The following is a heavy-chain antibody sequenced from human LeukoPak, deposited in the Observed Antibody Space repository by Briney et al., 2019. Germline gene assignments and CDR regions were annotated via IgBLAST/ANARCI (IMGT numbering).Heavy chain of an antibody. V-gene: IGHV4-59*01. Sequence: SETLSLTRTVSGGSISSYYWSWIRQPPGKGLEWIGYIHYSGSTSYNPSLKSRVTISVDTSKNQISLKVRSATAADTAVYFCARGFRGDNFDYWGQGTLVTVSS. D-gene: IGHD7-27*01. CDR2: IHYSGST. J-gene: IGHJ4*02. CDR3: ARGFRGDNFDY. CDR1: GGSISSYY.